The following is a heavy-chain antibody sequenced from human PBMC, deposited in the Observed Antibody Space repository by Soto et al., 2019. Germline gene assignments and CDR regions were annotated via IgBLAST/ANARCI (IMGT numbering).Heavy chain of an antibody. Sequence: QVQLVQSGAEVKKPGASVKVSCKASGYTFTGYYMHWVRQAPGQGLEWMGWINPNSGATNYAQKYQGCVTMTRDTSSSTAYMELSRQTSDDTAVYYCESAGAVTTYIWFDPWGQGTLVTVSS. CDR3: ESAGAVTTYIWFDP. V-gene: IGHV1-2*04. D-gene: IGHD4-17*01. CDR1: GYTFTGYY. J-gene: IGHJ5*02. CDR2: INPNSGAT.